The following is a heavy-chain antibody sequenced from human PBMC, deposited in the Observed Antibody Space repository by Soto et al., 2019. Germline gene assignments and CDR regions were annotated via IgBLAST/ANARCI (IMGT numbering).Heavy chain of an antibody. J-gene: IGHJ4*02. CDR2: IYYSGST. CDR1: GGSISTSSYY. Sequence: PSETLSLTCTVSGGSISTSSYYWGWIRQPPGKGLGWIGSIYYSGSTYYNPSLKSRVTISADTSNNQFSLRLNSVTAADTAVYYCARQHYYDSSGYYTWNWGQGTLVTVSS. V-gene: IGHV4-39*01. D-gene: IGHD3-22*01. CDR3: ARQHYYDSSGYYTWN.